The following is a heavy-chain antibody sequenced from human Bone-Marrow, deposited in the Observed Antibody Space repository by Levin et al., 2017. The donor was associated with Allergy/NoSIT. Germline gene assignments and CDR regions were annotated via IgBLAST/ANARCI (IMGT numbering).Heavy chain of an antibody. V-gene: IGHV4-30-4*01. CDR1: GDSLNTIDFY. J-gene: IGHJ5*02. CDR3: ARGVYGGDAPLDL. Sequence: PSETLSLTCSVSGDSLNTIDFYWNWIRQPPGKGLEWIGYIYYSGTTQYNPSLQRRVTISEDTSKNQFSLRLTSVSATDTAVYYCARGVYGGDAPLDLWGQGTLVTVSS. CDR2: IYYSGTT. D-gene: IGHD4-23*01.